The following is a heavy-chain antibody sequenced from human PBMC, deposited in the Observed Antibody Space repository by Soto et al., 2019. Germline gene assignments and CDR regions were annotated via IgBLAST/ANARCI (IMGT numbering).Heavy chain of an antibody. CDR2: ISYDGSNK. CDR1: GFTFSSYA. J-gene: IGHJ3*02. CDR3: ARTAMVVNDAFDI. V-gene: IGHV3-30-3*01. D-gene: IGHD5-18*01. Sequence: QVQLVESGGGVVQPGRSLRLSCAASGFTFSSYAMHWVRQAPGKGLEWVAVISYDGSNKYYADSVKGRFTISRDNSKKTLHLQMNSLRAEDTAVYYCARTAMVVNDAFDIWGQGTMVTVSS.